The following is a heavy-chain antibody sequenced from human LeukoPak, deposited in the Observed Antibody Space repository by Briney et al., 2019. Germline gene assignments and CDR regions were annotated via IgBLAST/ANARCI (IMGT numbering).Heavy chain of an antibody. CDR3: ARVSRIAAAGVNWFDP. CDR1: GYTFTSYA. CDR2: INTNTGNP. J-gene: IGHJ5*02. D-gene: IGHD6-13*01. Sequence: ASVKVSCKASGYTFTSYAMNWVRQAPGQGLEWMGWINTNTGNPTYAQGFTGRFVFSLDTSVSTAYLQISSLKAEDTAVYYCARVSRIAAAGVNWFDPWGQGTLVTVSS. V-gene: IGHV7-4-1*02.